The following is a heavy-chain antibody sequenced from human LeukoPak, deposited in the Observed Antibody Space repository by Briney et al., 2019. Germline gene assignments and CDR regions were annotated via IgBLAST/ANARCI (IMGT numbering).Heavy chain of an antibody. V-gene: IGHV3-23*01. J-gene: IGHJ4*02. CDR3: AKQSAAVAGIETFDY. Sequence: PGGSLRLSCADSGFTLSSYAMRCVCPAPGKGLEWVSAISGRGGSTYYADSVKGRFTISRDNSKNTLYLQMNSLRAEDTAVYYCAKQSAAVAGIETFDYWGQGTLVTVSS. CDR2: ISGRGGST. CDR1: GFTLSSYA. D-gene: IGHD6-19*01.